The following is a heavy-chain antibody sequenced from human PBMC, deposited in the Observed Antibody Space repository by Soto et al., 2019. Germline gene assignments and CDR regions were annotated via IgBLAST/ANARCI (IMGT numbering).Heavy chain of an antibody. D-gene: IGHD6-13*01. CDR2: IDPYDSYT. CDR1: GYSFTNYW. Sequence: PGESLKISCKGSGYSFTNYWISWVRQMPGKGLEWMGRIDPYDSYTNYSPSFQGHVTISVDKSISTAYLQWSSLRAEDTAIYYCVREAKVAGTDDAFDIWGQGTMVTVSS. V-gene: IGHV5-10-1*01. CDR3: VREAKVAGTDDAFDI. J-gene: IGHJ3*02.